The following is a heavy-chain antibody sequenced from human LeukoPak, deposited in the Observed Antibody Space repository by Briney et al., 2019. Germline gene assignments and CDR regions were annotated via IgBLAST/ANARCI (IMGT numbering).Heavy chain of an antibody. Sequence: GGSLGLSCAASGFTFHDYAMHWVRQAPGKGLEWVSGISWNSGNIGYADSVKGRFTISRDNAQKSLYLQIDSLIDEDTAFYFCAKDMTANRYFSPYFNSWGQGTLVTVSS. CDR2: ISWNSGNI. V-gene: IGHV3-9*01. CDR3: AKDMTANRYFSPYFNS. CDR1: GFTFHDYA. J-gene: IGHJ4*02. D-gene: IGHD1-14*01.